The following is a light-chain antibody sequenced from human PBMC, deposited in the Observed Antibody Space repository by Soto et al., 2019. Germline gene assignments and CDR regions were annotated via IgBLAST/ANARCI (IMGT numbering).Light chain of an antibody. CDR3: QQYNSYSCT. CDR2: AAS. J-gene: IGKJ2*02. CDR1: QGISSY. V-gene: IGKV1-8*01. Sequence: AIRMTQSPSSLSASTGDRVTITCRASQGISSYLAWYQQKPGKAPKLLIYAASTLQSGVPSRFSGSGSGTEFTLTISSLQPDDFATYYCQQYNSYSCTFGQGTKLEIK.